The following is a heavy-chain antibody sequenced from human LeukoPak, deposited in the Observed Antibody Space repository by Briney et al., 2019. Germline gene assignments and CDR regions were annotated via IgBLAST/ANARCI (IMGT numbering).Heavy chain of an antibody. D-gene: IGHD3-10*01. CDR3: ARDGAMVRGVMEFDY. J-gene: IGHJ4*02. Sequence: GGSLRLSCAASGFTFSSYAMPWVRQAPGKGLEWVAVISYDGSNKYYADSVKGRFTISRDNPKNTLYLQMNSLRAEDTAVYYCARDGAMVRGVMEFDYWGQGTLVTVSS. CDR1: GFTFSSYA. CDR2: ISYDGSNK. V-gene: IGHV3-30-3*01.